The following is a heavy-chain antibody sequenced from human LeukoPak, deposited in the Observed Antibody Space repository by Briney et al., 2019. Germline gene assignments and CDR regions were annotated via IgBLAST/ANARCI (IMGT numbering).Heavy chain of an antibody. CDR2: INPYSGGT. V-gene: IGHV1-2*06. CDR1: GYTFTGYY. D-gene: IGHD3-22*01. Sequence: ASVKVSCKASGYTFTGYYMHWVRQAPGQGLEWMGRINPYSGGTNYAQKFQGRVTMTRDTSISTAYMELSRLRSDDTAVYYCARVPDYYDSSGSRKGYAFDIWGQGTMVTVSS. J-gene: IGHJ3*02. CDR3: ARVPDYYDSSGSRKGYAFDI.